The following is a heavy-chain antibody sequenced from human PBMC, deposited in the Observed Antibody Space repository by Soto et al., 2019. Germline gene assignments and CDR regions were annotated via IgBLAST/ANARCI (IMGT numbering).Heavy chain of an antibody. CDR3: ARAPYSSGWFDY. CDR2: IYSGGDI. CDR1: GLTVSSNY. D-gene: IGHD6-19*01. Sequence: EVQLVESGGGLVQPGGSLRLSCAASGLTVSSNYMNWVRQAPGKGLEWVSVIYSGGDIYYADSVKGRFTISRHNSKNTIYLQMNSLRAEDTAVYYWARAPYSSGWFDYWGQGTLVTVSS. V-gene: IGHV3-53*04. J-gene: IGHJ4*02.